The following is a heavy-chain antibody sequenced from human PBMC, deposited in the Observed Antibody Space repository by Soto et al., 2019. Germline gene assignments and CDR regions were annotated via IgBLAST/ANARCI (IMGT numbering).Heavy chain of an antibody. Sequence: SETLSLTCPVSGGSISSYYWSWIRQPPGKGLEWIGYIYYSGSTNYNPSLKSRVTISVDTSKNQFSLKLSSVTAADTAVYYCARGIRFLEWLSPYYFDYWGQGTLVTVSS. D-gene: IGHD3-3*01. J-gene: IGHJ4*02. CDR1: GGSISSYY. CDR3: ARGIRFLEWLSPYYFDY. CDR2: IYYSGST. V-gene: IGHV4-59*01.